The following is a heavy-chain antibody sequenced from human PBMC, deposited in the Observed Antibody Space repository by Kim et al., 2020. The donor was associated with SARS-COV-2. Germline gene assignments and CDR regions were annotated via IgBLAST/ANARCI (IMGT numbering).Heavy chain of an antibody. CDR1: GFTVSSNY. J-gene: IGHJ5*02. Sequence: GGSLRLSCAASGFTVSSNYMSWVRQAPGKGLEWVSVIYSGGSTYYADSVKGRFTISRDNSKNTLYLQMNSLRAEDTAVYYCARGSKSSSWYGWFDPWGQGTLVTVSS. CDR2: IYSGGST. V-gene: IGHV3-66*01. D-gene: IGHD6-13*01. CDR3: ARGSKSSSWYGWFDP.